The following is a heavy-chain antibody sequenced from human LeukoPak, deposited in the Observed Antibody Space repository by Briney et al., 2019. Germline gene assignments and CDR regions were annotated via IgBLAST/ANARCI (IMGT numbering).Heavy chain of an antibody. Sequence: ASVKVSCKVSGYTFTDYYMHWVQQAPAKALEWMGLVDPEDGETIYAEKFQGRVTITADTSTDTAYMELSSLRSEDTAVYYCATGFPYGYDAFDIWGQGTMVTVSS. CDR1: GYTFTDYY. D-gene: IGHD4-17*01. CDR3: ATGFPYGYDAFDI. J-gene: IGHJ3*02. CDR2: VDPEDGET. V-gene: IGHV1-69-2*01.